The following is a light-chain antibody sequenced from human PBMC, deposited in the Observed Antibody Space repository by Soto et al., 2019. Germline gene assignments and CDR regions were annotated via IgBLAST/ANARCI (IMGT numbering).Light chain of an antibody. CDR3: QQYGSSPYT. CDR1: QSVSSSY. J-gene: IGKJ2*01. CDR2: GAS. Sequence: EIVLTQSPGTLSLSPGERSTLSCRASQSVSSSYLAWYQQKPGQAPRLLIYGASSRATGIPDRFSGSGSGTDFTLTIRRLEPEDFAVYYCQQYGSSPYTFGQGTTVDI. V-gene: IGKV3-20*01.